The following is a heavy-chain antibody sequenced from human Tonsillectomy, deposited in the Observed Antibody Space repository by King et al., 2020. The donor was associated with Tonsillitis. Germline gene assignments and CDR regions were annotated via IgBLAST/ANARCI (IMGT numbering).Heavy chain of an antibody. J-gene: IGHJ4*02. V-gene: IGHV3-11*05. Sequence: QLVQSGGGLVKPGGSLRLSCAASGFTFSDYYMSWIRQAPGEGLEWVSYISSSSRYTNYADSVKGRFTISRDNAKNSLYLQMNSLRAEDTAVYYCARDQYSSSWYYFDYWGQGTLVTVSS. CDR1: GFTFSDYY. D-gene: IGHD6-13*01. CDR2: ISSSSRYT. CDR3: ARDQYSSSWYYFDY.